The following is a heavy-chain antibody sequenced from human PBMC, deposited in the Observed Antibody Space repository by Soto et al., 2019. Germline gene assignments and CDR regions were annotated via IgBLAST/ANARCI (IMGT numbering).Heavy chain of an antibody. V-gene: IGHV1-8*01. CDR3: ARNWVSTYYYYGVDV. CDR2: MNPNSGNT. D-gene: IGHD7-27*01. CDR1: GYTFTSYD. J-gene: IGHJ6*02. Sequence: ASVKVSCKASGYTFTSYDINWVRQATGQGLEWMGWMNPNSGNTGYARKFQGRVTMTRNTSISTAYMELSSLRSEDTAVYYCARNWVSTYYYYGVDVWGQGTTVTVSS.